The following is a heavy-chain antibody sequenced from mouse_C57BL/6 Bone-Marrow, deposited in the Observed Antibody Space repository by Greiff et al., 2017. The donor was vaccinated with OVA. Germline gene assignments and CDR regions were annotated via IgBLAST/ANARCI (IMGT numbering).Heavy chain of an antibody. CDR3: AKNYDYEVPRFAY. D-gene: IGHD2-4*01. J-gene: IGHJ3*01. CDR1: GFNIKDYY. V-gene: IGHV14-2*01. CDR2: IDPEDGET. Sequence: EVKVVESGAELVKPGASVKLSCTASGFNIKDYYMHWVKQRTEQGLEWIGRIDPEDGETKYAPKFQGKATITADTSSNTAYLQLSSLTSEDTAVYYCAKNYDYEVPRFAYWGQGTLVTVSA.